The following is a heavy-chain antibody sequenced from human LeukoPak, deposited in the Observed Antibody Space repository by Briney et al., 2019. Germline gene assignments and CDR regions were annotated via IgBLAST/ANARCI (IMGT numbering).Heavy chain of an antibody. V-gene: IGHV4-4*07. CDR1: GGSINSYY. CDR3: ATTTTIASWFDP. J-gene: IGHJ5*02. Sequence: SETLSLTCTVSGGSINSYYWSWIRQPAGKGLEWIGRIYTSGSTSNNPSLKRRVTISVDTSKNQFSLKLSSVTAADTAVYYCATTTTIASWFDPWGQGTLVTVSS. D-gene: IGHD2-21*01. CDR2: IYTSGST.